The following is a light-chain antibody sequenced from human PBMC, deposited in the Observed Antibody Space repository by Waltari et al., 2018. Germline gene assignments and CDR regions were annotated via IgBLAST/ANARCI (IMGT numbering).Light chain of an antibody. J-gene: IGLJ2*01. Sequence: QSALTHPPSASGPPGQSVTISCTGTNSDIDNFQYVSWYQQHPGKAPRLIIYDFTKRPSDVPNRFSGSKSGNMASLTVSYLQADDEADYFCCSFSGGNDLLFGGGTKLTVL. CDR3: CSFSGGNDLL. V-gene: IGLV2-8*01. CDR2: DFT. CDR1: NSDIDNFQY.